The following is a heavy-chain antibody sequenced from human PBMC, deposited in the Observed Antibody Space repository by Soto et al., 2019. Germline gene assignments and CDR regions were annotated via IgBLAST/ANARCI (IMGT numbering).Heavy chain of an antibody. CDR2: IDPSNSNV. D-gene: IGHD3-22*01. CDR3: ARHDSSGYSDY. CDR1: GYSFTRHF. V-gene: IGHV5-10-1*01. J-gene: IGHJ4*02. Sequence: PGESLKISCKGSGYSFTRHFITWVRQMPGKGLEWMGRIDPSNSNVDFSPSFQGHVTISADKSINTAYLQWSSLRASDTAMYYCARHDSSGYSDYCGQGTLLTVSS.